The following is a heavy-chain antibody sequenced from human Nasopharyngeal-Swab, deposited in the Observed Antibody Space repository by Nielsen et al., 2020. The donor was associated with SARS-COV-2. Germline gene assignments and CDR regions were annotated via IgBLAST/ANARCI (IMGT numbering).Heavy chain of an antibody. CDR3: ARDPRGSGYYYYYYGMDV. D-gene: IGHD3-3*01. V-gene: IGHV3-74*01. CDR1: GFTFSSYW. J-gene: IGHJ6*02. CDR2: INSDGSST. Sequence: GESLKISCAASGFTFSSYWMHWVRQAPGKGLVWVSRINSDGSSTSYADSVKGRFTISRDNSKNTLYLQMNSLRAEDTAVYYCARDPRGSGYYYYYYGMDVWGQGTTVTVSS.